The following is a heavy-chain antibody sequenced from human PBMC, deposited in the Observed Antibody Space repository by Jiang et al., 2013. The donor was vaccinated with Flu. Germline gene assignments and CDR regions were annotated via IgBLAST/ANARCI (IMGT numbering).Heavy chain of an antibody. D-gene: IGHD3-22*01. CDR2: INAGNGNT. V-gene: IGHV1-3*01. J-gene: IGHJ4*02. Sequence: SGAEVKKPGASVKVSCKASGYTFTSYAMHWVRQAPGQRLEWMGWINAGNGNTKYSQKFQGRVTITRDTSASTAYMELSSLRSEDTAVYYCARSLRNYYDSSGPSDYWGQGTLVTVSS. CDR3: ARSLRNYYDSSGPSDY. CDR1: GYTFTSYA.